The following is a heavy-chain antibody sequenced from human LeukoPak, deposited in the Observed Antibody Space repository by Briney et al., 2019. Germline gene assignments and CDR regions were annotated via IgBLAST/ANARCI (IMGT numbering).Heavy chain of an antibody. CDR2: INPNSGGT. D-gene: IGHD2-2*02. V-gene: IGHV1-2*02. CDR1: GYTFTGYY. J-gene: IGHJ4*02. CDR3: ARVGPAAIGRVFDY. Sequence: ASVKVSCKASGYTFTGYYMHWVRQAPGQGLEWMVWINPNSGGTNYAQKFQGRVTMTRDTSISTAYMELSRLRSDDTAVYYCARVGPAAIGRVFDYWGQGTLVTVSS.